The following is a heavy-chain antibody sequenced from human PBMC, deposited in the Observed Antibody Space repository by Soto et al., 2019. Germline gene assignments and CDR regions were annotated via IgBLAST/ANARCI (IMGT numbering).Heavy chain of an antibody. CDR1: GFTFSSYG. D-gene: IGHD3-16*01. CDR2: IWYDGSNK. CDR3: ARGGKGYDYIWGSYSRRYNWFDP. J-gene: IGHJ5*02. Sequence: GGSLRLSCAASGFTFSSYGMHWVRQAPGKGLEWVAVIWYDGSNKYYADSVKGRFTISRDNSKNTLYLQMNSLRAADTAVYYCARGGKGYDYIWGSYSRRYNWFDPWGQGTLVTVSS. V-gene: IGHV3-33*01.